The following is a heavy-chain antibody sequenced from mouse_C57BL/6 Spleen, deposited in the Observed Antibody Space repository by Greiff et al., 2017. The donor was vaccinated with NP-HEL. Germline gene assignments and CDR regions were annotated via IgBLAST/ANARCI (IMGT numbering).Heavy chain of an antibody. J-gene: IGHJ2*01. CDR2: IDPANGNT. Sequence: VHVKQSVAELVRPGASVKLSCTASGFNIKNTYMHWVKQRPEQGLEWIGRIDPANGNTKYAPKFQGKATITADTSSNTAYLQLSSLTSEDTAIYYCARGNTTVVRYFDYWGQGTTLTVSS. CDR1: GFNIKNTY. CDR3: ARGNTTVVRYFDY. D-gene: IGHD1-1*01. V-gene: IGHV14-3*01.